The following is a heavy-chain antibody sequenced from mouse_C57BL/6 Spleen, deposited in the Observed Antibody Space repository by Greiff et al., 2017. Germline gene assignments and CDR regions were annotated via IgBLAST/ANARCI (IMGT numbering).Heavy chain of an antibody. CDR2: ISSGSSTI. CDR3: ARRLLVGAMDY. CDR1: GFTFSDYG. V-gene: IGHV5-17*01. D-gene: IGHD2-3*01. Sequence: EVKLVEPGGGLVKPGGSLKLSCAASGFTFSDYGMHWVRQAPEKGLEWVAYISSGSSTIYYADTVKGRFTISRDNAKNTLCLQMTSLRSEDTAMYYCARRLLVGAMDYWGQGTSVTVSS. J-gene: IGHJ4*01.